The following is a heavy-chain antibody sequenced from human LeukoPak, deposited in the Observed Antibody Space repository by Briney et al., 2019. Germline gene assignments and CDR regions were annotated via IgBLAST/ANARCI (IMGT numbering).Heavy chain of an antibody. D-gene: IGHD2-2*01. J-gene: IGHJ6*02. CDR2: INHSGST. CDR1: GGSFSGYY. V-gene: IGHV4-34*01. Sequence: SETLSLTCAVYGGSFSGYYWSWIRQPPGKGLEWIGEINHSGSTNYNPSLKSRVTISVDTSKNQFSLKLSSVTAADTAVYYCARAGGIVVVPAAHYGMDVWSQGTTVTVSS. CDR3: ARAGGIVVVPAAHYGMDV.